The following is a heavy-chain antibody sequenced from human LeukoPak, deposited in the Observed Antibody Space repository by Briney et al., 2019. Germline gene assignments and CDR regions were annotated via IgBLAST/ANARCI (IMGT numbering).Heavy chain of an antibody. CDR2: IHGAT. Sequence: GGSLRLSCAASGFPFSTYAMGWVRQAPGKGLEWVSTIHGATYYADSVRGRFTISKDNSKNTLYLQMTSLRADDTALYYCAKGYSSGWYAFDSWGQGTLVPVSA. CDR3: AKGYSSGWYAFDS. V-gene: IGHV3-23*01. J-gene: IGHJ4*02. D-gene: IGHD6-19*01. CDR1: GFPFSTYA.